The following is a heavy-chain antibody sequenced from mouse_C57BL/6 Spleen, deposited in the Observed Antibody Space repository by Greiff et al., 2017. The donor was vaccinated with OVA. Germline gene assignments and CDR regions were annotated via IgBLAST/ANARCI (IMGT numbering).Heavy chain of an antibody. CDR2: IDPSDSYT. J-gene: IGHJ1*03. CDR1: GYTFTSYW. D-gene: IGHD1-1*01. CDR3: ARRGRGSSLRYFDV. V-gene: IGHV1-50*01. Sequence: QVHVKQPGAELVKPGASVKLSCKASGYTFTSYWMQWVKQRPGQGLEWIGEIDPSDSYTNYNQKFKGKATLTVDTSSSTAYMQLSSLTSEDSAVYYCARRGRGSSLRYFDVWGTGTTVTVSS.